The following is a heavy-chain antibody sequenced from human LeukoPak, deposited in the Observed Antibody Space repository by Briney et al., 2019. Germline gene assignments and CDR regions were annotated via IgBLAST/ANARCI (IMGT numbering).Heavy chain of an antibody. J-gene: IGHJ4*02. D-gene: IGHD5-18*01. CDR1: GFTFSTYW. Sequence: SGGSLRLSCAASGFTFSTYWMHWVRQAPGKWLVWVSHIKSDGSSTSYADSVKGRFTISRDNAKNTLYLQMNSLRAEDTAVYYCARGGYSHGYGYWGQGTLVTVSS. CDR2: IKSDGSST. V-gene: IGHV3-74*01. CDR3: ARGGYSHGYGY.